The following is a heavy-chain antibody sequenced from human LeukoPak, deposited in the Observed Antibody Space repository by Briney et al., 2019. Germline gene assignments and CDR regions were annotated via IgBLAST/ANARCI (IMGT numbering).Heavy chain of an antibody. D-gene: IGHD5-24*01. Sequence: ASVQDSCKASGYTFTRHLISWLRQAPGQGLEGMGCIIGYNGNTDYSQKFQGRVTMTTDTSTTTAYMDLRSLTSDDTAVYYCAREMATIPYAFDIWGQGTMVTVSS. V-gene: IGHV1-18*01. CDR1: GYTFTRHL. CDR3: AREMATIPYAFDI. J-gene: IGHJ3*02. CDR2: IIGYNGNT.